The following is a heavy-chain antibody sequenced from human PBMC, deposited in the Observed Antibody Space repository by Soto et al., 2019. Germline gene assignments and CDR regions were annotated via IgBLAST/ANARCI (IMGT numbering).Heavy chain of an antibody. CDR1: GFTVISNY. V-gene: IGHV3-53*02. D-gene: IGHD3-3*01. CDR3: ARDSRGGASLH. J-gene: IGHJ4*02. Sequence: EVQLVETGGDLIQPGGSLRLSCAASGFTVISNYMSWVRQAPGKGLERVAVIHSGGNTYYADSVMGRFTISRDNSKNTLYLQMNSLRAEDTAVYYCARDSRGGASLHWGQGTLVTVSS. CDR2: IHSGGNT.